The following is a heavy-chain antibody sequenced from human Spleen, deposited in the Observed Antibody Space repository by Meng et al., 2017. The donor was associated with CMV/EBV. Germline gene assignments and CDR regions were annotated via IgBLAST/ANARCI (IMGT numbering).Heavy chain of an antibody. Sequence: WVRQAPGKGLEWVSSISSSSSYIYYADSVKGRFTISRDNAKNSLYLQMNSLRAEDTAVYYCASFYPHPVYCSSTSCYMNYYYYGMDVWGQGTTVTVSS. CDR3: ASFYPHPVYCSSTSCYMNYYYYGMDV. V-gene: IGHV3-21*01. J-gene: IGHJ6*02. CDR2: ISSSSSYI. D-gene: IGHD2-2*02.